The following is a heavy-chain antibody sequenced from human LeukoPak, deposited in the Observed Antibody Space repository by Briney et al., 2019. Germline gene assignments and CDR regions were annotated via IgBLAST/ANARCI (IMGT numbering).Heavy chain of an antibody. Sequence: ASVKVSCKASGYTFTSYGISWVRQAPGQGLEWMGWISAYNGNTNYAQKLQGRVTMTTDTSTSTAYMELRSLRSDDTAVYYCAREDLVVDFWTPAGGGVQHWGQGTLVTVSS. CDR1: GYTFTSYG. CDR3: AREDLVVDFWTPAGGGVQH. CDR2: ISAYNGNT. V-gene: IGHV1-18*01. D-gene: IGHD3-3*01. J-gene: IGHJ1*01.